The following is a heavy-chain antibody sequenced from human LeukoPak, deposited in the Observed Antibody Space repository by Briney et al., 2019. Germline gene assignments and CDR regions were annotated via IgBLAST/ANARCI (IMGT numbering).Heavy chain of an antibody. J-gene: IGHJ4*02. D-gene: IGHD6-25*01. V-gene: IGHV1-46*04. CDR3: ARDVCSGCYYFDY. Sequence: ASVKVSCKASGGTFSSYAISWVRQAPGQGLEWVGTINPSGGSTSYAQKLQGKVTMTRDTSTSTVYMELSSLRSEDTAVYYCARDVCSGCYYFDYWGQGTLVTVSS. CDR2: INPSGGST. CDR1: GGTFSSYA.